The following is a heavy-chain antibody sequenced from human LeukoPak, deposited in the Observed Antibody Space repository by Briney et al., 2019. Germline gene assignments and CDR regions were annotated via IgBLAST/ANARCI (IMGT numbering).Heavy chain of an antibody. J-gene: IGHJ4*02. D-gene: IGHD3-16*01. Sequence: GGSLRLSCAASGFTFTNAWMYWVRQAPEKGLEWVGRIKSKTDDGTTDYAAPVKGRFTISRDDSKNTLFLQMNSLKTEDTAVYYCTTQGYGYYYFDYWGQGTLVTVSS. CDR2: IKSKTDDGTT. CDR3: TTQGYGYYYFDY. V-gene: IGHV3-15*01. CDR1: GFTFTNAW.